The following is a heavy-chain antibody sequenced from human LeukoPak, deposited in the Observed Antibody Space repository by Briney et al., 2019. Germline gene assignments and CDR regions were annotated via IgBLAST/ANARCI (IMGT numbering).Heavy chain of an antibody. CDR2: IWYDGSNK. V-gene: IGHV3-33*01. D-gene: IGHD3-22*01. CDR1: GFTFSSYG. Sequence: PGGSLRLSCAASGFTFSSYGMHWVRQAPGKGLEWVAVIWYDGSNKYYADSVKGRFTISRDNSKNTLYLQMNSLRAEDTAVYYCAREKPPYYYDSSGYYEMGAFDIWGQGTMVTVPS. J-gene: IGHJ3*02. CDR3: AREKPPYYYDSSGYYEMGAFDI.